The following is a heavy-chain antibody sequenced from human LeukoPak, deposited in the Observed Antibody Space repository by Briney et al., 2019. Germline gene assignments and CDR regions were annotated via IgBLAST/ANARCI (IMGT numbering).Heavy chain of an antibody. D-gene: IGHD1-26*01. CDR3: AGIRVGVANFDY. Sequence: SETLSLTCTVSGGSISSYYWSWIRQPPGKGLEWIGYIYYSGSTNYNPSLKSRVTISVDTSKNQFSLKLSSVTAADTAVYYCAGIRVGVANFDYWGQGTLVTVSS. CDR2: IYYSGST. CDR1: GGSISSYY. J-gene: IGHJ4*02. V-gene: IGHV4-59*01.